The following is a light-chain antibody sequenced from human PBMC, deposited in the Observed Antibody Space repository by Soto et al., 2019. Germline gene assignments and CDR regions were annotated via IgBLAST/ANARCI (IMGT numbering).Light chain of an antibody. CDR3: QQYGSSPFT. CDR2: GAS. Sequence: EIVLTQSPGTLSLSPGERATLSCRASQSVSSSYLAWYQQKPGQAPRLLIYGASSSATGIPDRFSGSGSGTAFTLTISRLEPEDFVVYYCQQYGSSPFTFGRGTKVDIK. V-gene: IGKV3-20*01. J-gene: IGKJ3*01. CDR1: QSVSSSY.